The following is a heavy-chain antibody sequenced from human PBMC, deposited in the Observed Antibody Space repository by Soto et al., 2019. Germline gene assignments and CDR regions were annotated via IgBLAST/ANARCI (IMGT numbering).Heavy chain of an antibody. J-gene: IGHJ3*02. V-gene: IGHV3-23*01. CDR2: ISKSSGSK. Sequence: PGGSLRLSCAASGFTFTDYAMGWVRQAPGKGLEWVSTISKSSGSKYYADSVRGRFAVSRDNSKNILYLQMNSLRAEDTAVYYCAREYSSGDDAFDIWGQGTMVTVSS. CDR1: GFTFTDYA. CDR3: AREYSSGDDAFDI. D-gene: IGHD6-19*01.